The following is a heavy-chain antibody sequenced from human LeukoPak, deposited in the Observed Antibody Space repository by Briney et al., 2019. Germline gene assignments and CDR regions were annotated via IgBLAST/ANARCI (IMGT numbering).Heavy chain of an antibody. CDR1: GFTLSSNY. Sequence: GGSLRLSCAASGFTLSSNYMSWVRQAPGNGLEWVSVIYSGGSTYYADSVKGRFTISRDNSKNTLYLQMNSLRAEDTAVNYCARDQGGYYFDYWGQGTLVTVSS. CDR2: IYSGGST. J-gene: IGHJ4*02. D-gene: IGHD3-16*01. CDR3: ARDQGGYYFDY. V-gene: IGHV3-66*01.